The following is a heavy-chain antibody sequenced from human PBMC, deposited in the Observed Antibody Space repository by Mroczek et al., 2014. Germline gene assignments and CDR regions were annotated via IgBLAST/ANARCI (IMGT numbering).Heavy chain of an antibody. V-gene: IGHV4-61*02. D-gene: IGHD5-18*01. CDR1: GGSISSGSYY. J-gene: IGHJ5*02. CDR3: ARYSGQNTASPSGWVRWFDP. CDR2: IYTSGXT. Sequence: QVQLQQWGPGLVKPSQTLSLTCTVSGGSISSGSYYWSWIRQPAGKGLEWIGRIYTSGXTNYNPSLKSRVTMSVDTSKNQFSLKLSSVTAADTAVYYCARYSGQNTASPSGWVRWFDPWGQGTLVTVSS.